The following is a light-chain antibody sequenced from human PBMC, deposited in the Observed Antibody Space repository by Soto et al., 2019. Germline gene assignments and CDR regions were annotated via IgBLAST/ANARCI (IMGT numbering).Light chain of an antibody. V-gene: IGKV3-20*01. Sequence: EIVLTHSPGTLSLSPGERATLSCRASQSVSNSYLAWYQQKPGQAPRLLIYGASSRATGIPDRFSGSGSGTDFALTISRLEPEDFAVYHCQQYGGSPWTFGQGTKVEIK. CDR3: QQYGGSPWT. J-gene: IGKJ1*01. CDR1: QSVSNSY. CDR2: GAS.